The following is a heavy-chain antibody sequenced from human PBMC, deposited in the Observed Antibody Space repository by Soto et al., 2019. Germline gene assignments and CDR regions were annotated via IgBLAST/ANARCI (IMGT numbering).Heavy chain of an antibody. CDR2: IYYSGST. CDR1: GGSISSYY. D-gene: IGHD6-13*01. Sequence: SETLSLTCTVSGGSISSYYWSWIRQPPGKGLEWIGYIYYSGSTNYNPSLKSRVTISVDTSKNQFSLKLSSVTAADTAVYYCARVRAAADTNWFDPWGQGTLVTVSS. CDR3: ARVRAAADTNWFDP. J-gene: IGHJ5*02. V-gene: IGHV4-59*01.